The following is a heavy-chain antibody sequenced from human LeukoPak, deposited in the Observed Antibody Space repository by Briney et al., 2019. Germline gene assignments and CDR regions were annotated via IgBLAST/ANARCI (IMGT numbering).Heavy chain of an antibody. CDR1: GVSISDFH. Sequence: SETLSLTCTVAGVSISDFHWSWLRQSPEKGLEWIGWITNSGDANYNPSLESRLSMSAETTKRQLSLRVTSVTDADTAVYYCARHVEHAAYFHHWGQGILVTVSS. V-gene: IGHV4-59*08. CDR3: ARHVEHAAYFHH. CDR2: ITNSGDA. J-gene: IGHJ4*02. D-gene: IGHD1/OR15-1a*01.